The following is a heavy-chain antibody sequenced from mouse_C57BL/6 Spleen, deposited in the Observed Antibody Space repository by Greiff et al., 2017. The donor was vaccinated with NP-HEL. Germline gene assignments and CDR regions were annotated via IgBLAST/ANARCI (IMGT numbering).Heavy chain of an antibody. J-gene: IGHJ3*01. D-gene: IGHD2-2*01. CDR1: GYTFTDYY. CDR3: ARRPYGYDGFAY. Sequence: EVQLQQSGPELVKPGASVKISCKASGYTFTDYYMNWVKQSHGKSLEWIGDINPNNGGTSYNQKFKGKATLTVDKSSSTAYMELRSLTSEDSAVYYCARRPYGYDGFAYWGQGTLVTVSA. V-gene: IGHV1-26*01. CDR2: INPNNGGT.